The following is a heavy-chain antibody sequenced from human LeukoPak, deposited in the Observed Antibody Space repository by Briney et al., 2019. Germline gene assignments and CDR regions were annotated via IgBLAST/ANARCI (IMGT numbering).Heavy chain of an antibody. D-gene: IGHD1-26*01. CDR1: GFTFSSYA. V-gene: IGHV3-66*01. CDR2: IYSGGSA. J-gene: IGHJ4*02. Sequence: PGGSLRLSCAASGFTFSSYAMSWVRQAPGKGLEWVSVIYSGGSAYYADSVKGRFTISRDNSKNTLYLQMNSLRAEDTAVYYCARDTTDYWGQGTLVTVSS. CDR3: ARDTTDY.